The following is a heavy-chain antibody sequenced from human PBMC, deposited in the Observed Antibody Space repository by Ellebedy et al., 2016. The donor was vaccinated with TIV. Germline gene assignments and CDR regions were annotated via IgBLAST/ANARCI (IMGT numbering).Heavy chain of an antibody. D-gene: IGHD5-18*01. CDR1: GFTFSNAW. J-gene: IGHJ4*02. CDR3: TTVYRYNYDSV. CDR2: IKSKTDGGAA. Sequence: GGSLRLSCAASGFTFSNAWMNWVRQAPGKGLEWVGRIKSKTDGGAADYAAPVKGRFTISRDDSKNTLYLQMNSLETEGTAVYFCTTVYRYNYDSVWGQGTLVTVSS. V-gene: IGHV3-15*01.